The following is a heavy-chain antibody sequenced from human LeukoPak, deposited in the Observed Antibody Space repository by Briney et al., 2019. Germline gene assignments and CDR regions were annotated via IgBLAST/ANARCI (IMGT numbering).Heavy chain of an antibody. CDR3: ARGSTDSSGYWDPFDY. J-gene: IGHJ4*02. CDR2: IKQDGSEK. CDR1: GFTFSSYW. D-gene: IGHD3-22*01. V-gene: IGHV3-7*01. Sequence: PGGSLRLSCAASGFTFSSYWMSLVRQAPGKGLEWVANIKQDGSEKYYVDSVKGRFTISRDNAKNSLYLQMNSLRAEDTAVYYCARGSTDSSGYWDPFDYWGQGTLVTVSS.